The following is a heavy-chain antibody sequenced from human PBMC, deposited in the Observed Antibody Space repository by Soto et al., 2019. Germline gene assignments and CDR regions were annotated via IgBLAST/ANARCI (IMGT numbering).Heavy chain of an antibody. CDR1: GYTFTSNG. CDR2: ISANSGNT. CDR3: ARLGSSSSNINWFDP. Sequence: ASVKVSCKTSGYTFTSNGISWVRQAPGQGLEWVGWISANSGNTNYAQKFQGRVTITADESTSTAYMELSSLRSEDTAVYYCARLGSSSSNINWFDPWGQGTLVTVSS. D-gene: IGHD6-6*01. J-gene: IGHJ5*02. V-gene: IGHV1-18*01.